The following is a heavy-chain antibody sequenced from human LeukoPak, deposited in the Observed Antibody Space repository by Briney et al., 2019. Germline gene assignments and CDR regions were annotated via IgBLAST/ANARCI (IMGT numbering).Heavy chain of an antibody. CDR1: GFIFSNYG. V-gene: IGHV3-23*01. J-gene: IGHJ3*02. CDR3: AKQRGYSYGDAFDI. Sequence: GGTLRLSCAASGFIFSNYGMSWVRQAPGKGLEWVSAISGSGGSTYYADSVKGRFTISRDNSKNTLYLQMNSLRAEDTAVYYCAKQRGYSYGDAFDIWGQGTMVTVSS. CDR2: ISGSGGST. D-gene: IGHD5-18*01.